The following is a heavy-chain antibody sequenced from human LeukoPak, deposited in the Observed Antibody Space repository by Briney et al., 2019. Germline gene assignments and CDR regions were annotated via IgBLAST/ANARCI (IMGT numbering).Heavy chain of an antibody. CDR2: VYPRDGST. V-gene: IGHV1-46*01. J-gene: IGHJ4*02. CDR3: ARDQEGFDY. Sequence: ASVKVSCKESGYTFTSKYIHWVRQAPGQGLEWMGMVYPRDGSTSYAQKFQGRVTVTRDTSTSTVHMELSGLRSEDTAVYYCARDQEGFDYWGQGTLVTVSS. CDR1: GYTFTSKY.